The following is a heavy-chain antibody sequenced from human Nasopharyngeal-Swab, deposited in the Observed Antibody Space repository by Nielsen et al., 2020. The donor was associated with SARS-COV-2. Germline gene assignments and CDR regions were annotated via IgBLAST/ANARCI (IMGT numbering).Heavy chain of an antibody. CDR2: ISYDGSNK. J-gene: IGHJ6*02. D-gene: IGHD3-22*01. V-gene: IGHV3-30*18. Sequence: GESLKISCAASGFTFSSYAMSWVRQAPGKGLEWVAVISYDGSNKYYADSVKGRFTISRDNSKNTLYLQMNSLRAEDTAVYYCAKERQSYDSSGYGMDVWGQGTTVTVSS. CDR1: GFTFSSYA. CDR3: AKERQSYDSSGYGMDV.